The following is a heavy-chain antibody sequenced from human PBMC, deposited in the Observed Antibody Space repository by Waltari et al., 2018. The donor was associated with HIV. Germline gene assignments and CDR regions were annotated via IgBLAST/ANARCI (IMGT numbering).Heavy chain of an antibody. Sequence: QVRLVESGGGVVQPGRSLRLSCATSGFIFSHYDLHWVRQAPGKGLEWVAIMWYDGSVKNYADSVKGRFTISRDNSQNTAYLQMNTLRVDDTAIYYCARGGPSSTSWYMWFDPWGQGTLVTVSS. CDR1: GFIFSHYD. D-gene: IGHD2-2*01. V-gene: IGHV3-33*01. CDR3: ARGGPSSTSWYMWFDP. CDR2: MWYDGSVK. J-gene: IGHJ5*02.